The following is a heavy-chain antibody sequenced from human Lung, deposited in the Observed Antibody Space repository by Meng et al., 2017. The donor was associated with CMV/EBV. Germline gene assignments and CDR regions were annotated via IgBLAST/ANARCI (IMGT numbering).Heavy chain of an antibody. V-gene: IGHV3-7*01. D-gene: IGHD2-2*01. CDR2: IKQDGSEK. J-gene: IGHJ4*02. CDR3: ARYGQGYQLLWWARGGPNTYYFDY. Sequence: GGSXRLXCAASGFTFSSYWMSWVRQAPGKGLEWVANIKQDGSEKYYVDSVKGRFTISRDNAKNSLYLQMNSLRAEDTAVYYCARYGQGYQLLWWARGGPNTYYFDYWXQGTLVTVSS. CDR1: GFTFSSYW.